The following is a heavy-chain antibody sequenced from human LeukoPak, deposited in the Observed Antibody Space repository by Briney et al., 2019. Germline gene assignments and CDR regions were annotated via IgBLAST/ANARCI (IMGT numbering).Heavy chain of an antibody. CDR3: AKLGLRYFDWLSPSEDY. J-gene: IGHJ4*02. Sequence: GGSLRLSCAVSGLSLSDYAMSWVRQAPGKGLEWVSAISGSGGSTYYADSVKGRFTISRDNSKNTLYLQMNSLRAEDTAVYYCAKLGLRYFDWLSPSEDYWGQGTLVTVSS. V-gene: IGHV3-23*01. CDR2: ISGSGGST. D-gene: IGHD3-9*01. CDR1: GLSLSDYA.